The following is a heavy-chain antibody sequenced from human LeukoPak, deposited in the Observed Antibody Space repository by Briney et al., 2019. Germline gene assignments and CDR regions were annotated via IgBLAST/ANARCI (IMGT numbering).Heavy chain of an antibody. V-gene: IGHV1-2*02. CDR2: IGPNSGGT. CDR3: ARGLGRYCSGGTCYSSYFDY. Sequence: ASVKVSFKASGYTFTGYYIHWVRQAPGQGLDWMGWIGPNSGGTKYAQKFQGRVTMTRDTSISTAYMELTRLRSDDTAVYYCARGLGRYCSGGTCYSSYFDYWGQGTLVTVSS. D-gene: IGHD2-15*01. J-gene: IGHJ4*02. CDR1: GYTFTGYY.